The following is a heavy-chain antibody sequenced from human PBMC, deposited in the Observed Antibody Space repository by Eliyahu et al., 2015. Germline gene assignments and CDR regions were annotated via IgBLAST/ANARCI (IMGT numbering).Heavy chain of an antibody. CDR1: GYTFTSYG. Sequence: QVLLVQSGAEVKKPGASVKVSCKASGYTFTSYGISWVRQAPGQGLEWMGWISAYNGNTNYAQKFQGRVTMTTDTSTSTASMELRSLRSDDTAVYYCARDSGGYLSGRSDYWGLGTLVTVSS. J-gene: IGHJ4*02. CDR3: ARDSGGYLSGRSDY. V-gene: IGHV1-18*04. CDR2: ISAYNGNT. D-gene: IGHD1-26*01.